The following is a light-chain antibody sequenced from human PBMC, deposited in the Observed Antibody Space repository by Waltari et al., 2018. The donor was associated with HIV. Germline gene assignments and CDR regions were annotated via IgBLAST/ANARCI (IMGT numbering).Light chain of an antibody. CDR1: SNYLGSSHY. J-gene: IGLJ2*01. CDR2: EVS. Sequence: QSVLTQPASVSGSPGQSLTLSCPGPSNYLGSSHYFSWSQHAPDKAPQLIIYEVSYPPSGVSSRFSGSKAGNTASLTTAGHQTEDEAYYHCSSNSRGALLFGGGTKVTVL. V-gene: IGLV2-14*01. CDR3: SSNSRGALL.